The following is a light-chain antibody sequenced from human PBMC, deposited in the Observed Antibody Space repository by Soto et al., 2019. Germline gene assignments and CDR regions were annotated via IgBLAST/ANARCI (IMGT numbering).Light chain of an antibody. J-gene: IGKJ4*01. CDR3: QQYNNWPLT. Sequence: EVVMTQSPATLSVSPGERATLSCRASQSVTSRLAWYQQKPGQAPRLIIYGASARATGIPARFSGSGSGTEFTLTINSLQSEDFAVYYCQQYNNWPLTFGGGTKVDIK. CDR1: QSVTSR. V-gene: IGKV3-15*01. CDR2: GAS.